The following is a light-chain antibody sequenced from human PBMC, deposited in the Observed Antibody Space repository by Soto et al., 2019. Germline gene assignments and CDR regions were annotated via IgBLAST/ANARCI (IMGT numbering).Light chain of an antibody. CDR2: GAS. Sequence: VLTQSPGTLSLSPGERATLSCRASQSVSSSYLGWYQQKPGQAPRLLIYGASSRATGIPDRFSGSGSGTDFTLTISGLEPEDSAAYYCQRHGATFGQGTKVDIK. CDR3: QRHGAT. V-gene: IGKV3-20*01. CDR1: QSVSSSY. J-gene: IGKJ1*01.